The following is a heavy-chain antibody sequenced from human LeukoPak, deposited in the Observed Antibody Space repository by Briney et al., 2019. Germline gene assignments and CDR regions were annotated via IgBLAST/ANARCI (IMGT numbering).Heavy chain of an antibody. Sequence: ASVKVSCKVSGHTLTELSMHWVRQAPGKGLEWMGGFDPEDGETIYAQKFQGRVTMTEDTSTDTAYMELSSLRSEDTAVYYCATVAAGTAIGWFDPWGQGTLSPSPQ. D-gene: IGHD6-13*01. CDR3: ATVAAGTAIGWFDP. CDR1: GHTLTELS. CDR2: FDPEDGET. V-gene: IGHV1-24*01. J-gene: IGHJ5*02.